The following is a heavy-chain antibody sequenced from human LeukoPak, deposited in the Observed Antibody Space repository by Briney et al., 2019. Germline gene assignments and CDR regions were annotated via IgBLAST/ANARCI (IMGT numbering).Heavy chain of an antibody. CDR3: ARDWPSHPPSPGYYYYGMDV. Sequence: GGSLRLSCAASGFTVSSNYMSWVRQAPGKGLEWVSVIYSGGSTYYADSVKGRFTISRDNSKNTLYLQMNSLRAEDTAVYYCARDWPSHPPSPGYYYYGMDVWGQGTTVTVSS. CDR1: GFTVSSNY. J-gene: IGHJ6*02. V-gene: IGHV3-66*01. D-gene: IGHD2-2*01. CDR2: IYSGGST.